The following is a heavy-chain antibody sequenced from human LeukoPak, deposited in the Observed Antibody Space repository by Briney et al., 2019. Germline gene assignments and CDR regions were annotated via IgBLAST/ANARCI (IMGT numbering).Heavy chain of an antibody. V-gene: IGHV3-23*01. D-gene: IGHD2-15*01. CDR2: ISGSGGST. CDR3: AKDLGYCSGGSCD. CDR1: GFTFSSYA. J-gene: IGHJ4*02. Sequence: GGSLRLSCAASGFTFSSYAMSWVRQAPGKGLEWVSAISGSGGSTYYADSVKGRFTISRDNSKNTLYLQMNSLRAEDTALYYCAKDLGYCSGGSCDWGQGTLVTVSS.